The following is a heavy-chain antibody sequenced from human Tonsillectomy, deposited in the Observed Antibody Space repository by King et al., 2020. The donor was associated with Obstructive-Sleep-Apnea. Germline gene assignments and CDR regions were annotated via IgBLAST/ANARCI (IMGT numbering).Heavy chain of an antibody. CDR2: IYHSGST. CDR3: ARWIGGSVVAATRDY. D-gene: IGHD2-15*01. V-gene: IGHV4-38-2*02. J-gene: IGHJ4*02. Sequence: VQLQESGPGLVKPSETLSLTCTVSGYSISSGYYWGWIRQPPGKGLEWIGSIYHSGSTYYNPSLKSRVTISVDTSKNQFSLKLSSVTAADTAVYYCARWIGGSVVAATRDYWGQGTLVTVSS. CDR1: GYSISSGYY.